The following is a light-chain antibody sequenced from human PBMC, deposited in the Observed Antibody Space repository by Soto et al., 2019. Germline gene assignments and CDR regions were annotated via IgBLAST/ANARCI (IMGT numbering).Light chain of an antibody. CDR2: GAS. V-gene: IGKV3-15*01. J-gene: IGKJ1*01. CDR3: QQYNNWPRWT. Sequence: IVITQSPATLSLSQGERATLSCRASQSITRNLAWYQQSPGQAPRLLIYGASTRATGIPARFSGSGSGTEFALTINSLQSEDFAVYYCQQYNNWPRWTFGQGTKVDI. CDR1: QSITRN.